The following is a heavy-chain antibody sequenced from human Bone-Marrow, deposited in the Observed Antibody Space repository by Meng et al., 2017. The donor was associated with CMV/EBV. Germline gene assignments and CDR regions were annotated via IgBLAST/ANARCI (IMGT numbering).Heavy chain of an antibody. CDR1: GFNFSRYA. Sequence: CVGSGFNFSRYAVSWVRQAPGEGMEWVSTLSNSATNTYYADSVRNRFTISRDNSKNTLYLQMSGLRGDDTAVYYCAKGQGSSSSGLDFWGQGTLVTVSS. V-gene: IGHV3-23*01. J-gene: IGHJ4*02. CDR2: LSNSATNT. CDR3: AKGQGSSSSGLDF. D-gene: IGHD6-6*01.